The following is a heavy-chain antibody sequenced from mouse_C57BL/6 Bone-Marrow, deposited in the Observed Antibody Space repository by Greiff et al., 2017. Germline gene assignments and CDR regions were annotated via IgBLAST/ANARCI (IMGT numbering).Heavy chain of an antibody. CDR3: ARGSTTGGGNIDG. CDR1: GYTFTDSN. J-gene: IGHJ1*03. CDR2: INPNNGGT. Sequence: VQLQQSGPELVKPGASVKIPCKASGYTFTDSNMAWVKQRHGKSLEWIGDINPNNGGTIYNQKFKGKATLTVAKSSSTAYMELRSLTSVDTAVYYCARGSTTGGGNIDGWGTGTTVTVSS. D-gene: IGHD1-1*01. V-gene: IGHV1-18*01.